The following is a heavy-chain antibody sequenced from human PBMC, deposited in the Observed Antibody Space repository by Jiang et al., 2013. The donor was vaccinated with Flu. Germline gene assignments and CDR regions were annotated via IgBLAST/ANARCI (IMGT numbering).Heavy chain of an antibody. CDR3: ARDGGYGKAVTDSDAFDI. V-gene: IGHV6-1*01. CDR2: TYYRSKWYN. J-gene: IGHJ3*02. D-gene: IGHD5-12*01. Sequence: QTLSLTCAISGDSVSSNSAAWNWIRQSPSRGLEWLGRTYYRSKWYNDYAVSVKSRITINPDTSKNQFSLQLNSVTPEDTAVYYCARDGGYGKAVTDSDAFDIWGQGTMVTVSS. CDR1: GDSVSSNSAA.